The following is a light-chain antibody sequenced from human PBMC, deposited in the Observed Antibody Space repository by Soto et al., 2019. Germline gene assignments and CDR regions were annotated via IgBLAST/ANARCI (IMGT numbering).Light chain of an antibody. CDR1: QSVSSSY. J-gene: IGKJ3*01. CDR3: QHGIT. Sequence: EIVLTQSPGTLSLSPGERATLSCRASQSVSSSYLAWYQQKPGQAPRLLIYGASSRATGIPDRFSGSGSGTDFTLTISRLEPEDFAVYYCQHGITFGPGTKVDI. V-gene: IGKV3-20*01. CDR2: GAS.